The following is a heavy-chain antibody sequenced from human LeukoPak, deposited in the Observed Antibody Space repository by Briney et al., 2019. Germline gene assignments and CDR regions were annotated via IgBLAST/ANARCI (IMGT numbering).Heavy chain of an antibody. J-gene: IGHJ5*02. CDR1: GFSFSDYS. CDR2: INSRSNDI. D-gene: IGHD6-13*01. CDR3: AREGRAYRYSSSWYPTPSWFDP. V-gene: IGHV3-21*06. Sequence: GGSLRLSCAASGFSFSDYSMNWVRQAPGKGLEWVSSINSRSNDIYYADSVKGRFTISRDNAKNSLYLQMNSLRAEDTAVYYCAREGRAYRYSSSWYPTPSWFDPWGQGTLVTVSS.